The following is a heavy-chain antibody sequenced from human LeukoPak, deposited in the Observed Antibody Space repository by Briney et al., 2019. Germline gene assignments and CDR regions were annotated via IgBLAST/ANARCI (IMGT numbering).Heavy chain of an antibody. J-gene: IGHJ5*02. CDR1: GGSISNYF. CDR3: ARDFKGFDP. CDR2: IYTSGTT. Sequence: SETLSLTCTVSGGSISNYFWTWIRQPAGKGLEWIGRIYTSGTTNFNPSLKSRVTMSVDTSKNQFSLKVTSVTAADTALYYCARDFKGFDPWGQGTLVTVSS. V-gene: IGHV4-4*07.